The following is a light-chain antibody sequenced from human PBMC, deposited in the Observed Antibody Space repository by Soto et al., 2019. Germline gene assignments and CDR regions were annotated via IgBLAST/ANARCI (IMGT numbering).Light chain of an antibody. V-gene: IGKV3-11*01. CDR2: DAS. CDR3: QQRYIWPLS. CDR1: QSINIY. Sequence: EIVLTQSPAALSLSPGGRATLSCRVSQSINIYLAWYQQKLGQAPRLLIYDASIRATGIPARFSGSGSGTDFTLTISSLEHEDFGVYYCQQRYIWPLSFGGGTKVEIK. J-gene: IGKJ4*01.